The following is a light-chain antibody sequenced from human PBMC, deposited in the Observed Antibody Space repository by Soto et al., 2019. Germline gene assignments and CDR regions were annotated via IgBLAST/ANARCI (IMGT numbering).Light chain of an antibody. CDR2: GTF. J-gene: IGKJ5*01. V-gene: IGKV3-20*01. CDR3: QQYGSLPYT. Sequence: EIVLTQSPCTLSLPPDKRATLSCRASQSLSTTDLVWYQHKSGQPPRLVIHGTFSTASGIPARFSGSGSGTDFTLTISRLEPEDSAVYYCQQYGSLPYTFGRGTRLEIQ. CDR1: QSLSTTD.